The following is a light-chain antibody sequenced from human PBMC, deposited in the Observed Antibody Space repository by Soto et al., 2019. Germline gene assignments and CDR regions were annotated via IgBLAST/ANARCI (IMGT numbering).Light chain of an antibody. J-gene: IGLJ1*01. Sequence: QSVLTQPASVSGSPGQSITISCTGTSSDVSGENYVSWYQQHPGRAPKLMIYDVSNRPSGVSNRFSGSKSGNTASLTISGLQAEDEADYYCSSYSSTSTPVFGSGTKGTVL. CDR3: SSYSSTSTPV. CDR2: DVS. CDR1: SSDVSGENY. V-gene: IGLV2-14*03.